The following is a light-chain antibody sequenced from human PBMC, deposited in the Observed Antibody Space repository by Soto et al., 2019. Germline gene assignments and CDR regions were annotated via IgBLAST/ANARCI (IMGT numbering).Light chain of an antibody. Sequence: QAVLTQPPSAAGSPGQSGTISAAGTSRDVGAYNYFSWYQRHPGKAPKLIVYEVYKRPSGVPDRLSGSKSGNAASMTVSALQEEDEADYFCTTHARTDNFPCVFGTGTKVTVL. CDR1: SRDVGAYNY. J-gene: IGLJ1*01. CDR2: EVY. V-gene: IGLV2-8*01. CDR3: TTHARTDNFPCV.